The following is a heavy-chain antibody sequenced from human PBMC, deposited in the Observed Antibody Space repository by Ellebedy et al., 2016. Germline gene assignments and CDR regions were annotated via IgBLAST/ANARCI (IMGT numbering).Heavy chain of an antibody. CDR2: VYYTGST. D-gene: IGHD2-15*01. CDR1: GGSISNSNYY. J-gene: IGHJ4*02. Sequence: SETLSLXXTVSGGSISNSNYYWGWIRQPPGKGLEWIGSVYYTGSTHYSPSLQSRLTISGDASKNQFSLTLTSVTAADTAVYYCARLMGRVAGVEYWGQGTLVTVSS. V-gene: IGHV4-39*01. CDR3: ARLMGRVAGVEY.